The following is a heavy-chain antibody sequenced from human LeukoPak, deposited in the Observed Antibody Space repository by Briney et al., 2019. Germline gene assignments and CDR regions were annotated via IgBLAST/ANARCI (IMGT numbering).Heavy chain of an antibody. CDR1: GGSISRYY. Sequence: SETLSLTCTVSGGSISRYYWSWIRQPAGKGLEWIGRIYTGGSTNYNPSLKSRVTMSVDTSKNQFSLKLSSVTAADTAVYYCARDKFGYCSGGSCYSFDYWGQGTLVTVSS. V-gene: IGHV4-4*07. CDR3: ARDKFGYCSGGSCYSFDY. D-gene: IGHD2-15*01. J-gene: IGHJ4*02. CDR2: IYTGGST.